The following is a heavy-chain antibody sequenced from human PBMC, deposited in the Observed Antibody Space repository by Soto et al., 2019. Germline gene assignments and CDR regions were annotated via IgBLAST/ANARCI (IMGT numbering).Heavy chain of an antibody. CDR3: AKAKNDYNWDNRPPFDY. J-gene: IGHJ4*02. Sequence: GGSLRLSCEASGFTLRNYAMTWIRQARGKGVEWVSLISANDVGTYYAESVKTRFTISTDQSRNTVYLQMDSLRADDTAIYYCAKAKNDYNWDNRPPFDYWGQGTLVTVSS. CDR2: ISANDVGT. CDR1: GFTLRNYA. D-gene: IGHD1-20*01. V-gene: IGHV3-23*01.